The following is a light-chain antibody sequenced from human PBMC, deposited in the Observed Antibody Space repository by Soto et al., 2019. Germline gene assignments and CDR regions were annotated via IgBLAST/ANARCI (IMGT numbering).Light chain of an antibody. CDR2: GAS. CDR3: QQYNNWPRT. J-gene: IGKJ1*01. CDR1: QSFSSN. V-gene: IGKV3-15*01. Sequence: EIVITQSPATLSVSPGERATPPCRASQSFSSNLAWYQQKPGQAPRLLIYGASTRATGIPARFSGSGSGTEFTLTISSLQSEDFAVYYCQQYNNWPRTFGQGTKVDI.